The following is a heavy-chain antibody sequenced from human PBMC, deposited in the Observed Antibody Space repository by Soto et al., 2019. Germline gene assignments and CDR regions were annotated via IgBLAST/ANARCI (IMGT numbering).Heavy chain of an antibody. CDR2: IIPIFGTA. V-gene: IGHV1-69*13. CDR3: ARDPNGDYDNNWFDP. J-gene: IGHJ5*02. Sequence: ASVKVSCKASGCTFSSYAISWVRQAPGQGPEWMGGIIPIFGTANYAQKFQGRVTITADESTSTAFMELSSLRSEDTAVYYCARDPNGDYDNNWFDPWGQGTLVTVSS. CDR1: GCTFSSYA. D-gene: IGHD4-17*01.